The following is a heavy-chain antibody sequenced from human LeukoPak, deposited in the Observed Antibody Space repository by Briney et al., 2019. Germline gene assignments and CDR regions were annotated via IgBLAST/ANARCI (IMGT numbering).Heavy chain of an antibody. CDR2: INHSGST. CDR3: ARKRITMVRGVITIFDY. D-gene: IGHD3-10*01. J-gene: IGHJ4*02. CDR1: GGSFSGYY. Sequence: PSETLSLTCAVYGGSFSGYYWSWIRQPPGKGLEWIGEINHSGSTNYNPSLKSRVTISVDTSKNQFSLKLSSVTAADTAVYYCARKRITMVRGVITIFDYWGQGTLVTVSS. V-gene: IGHV4-34*01.